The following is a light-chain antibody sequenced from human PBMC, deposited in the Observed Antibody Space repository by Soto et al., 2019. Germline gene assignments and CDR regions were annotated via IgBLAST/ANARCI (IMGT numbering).Light chain of an antibody. Sequence: QSALTQPASVSGSPGQSITISCTGTSSDVGGYNYVSWYQQHPGKAPKVMIYDVSYRPSGVSNRFSGSKSGNTASLTISGLQVEDEDDYYCSSYTSSSTLVVFGGGTKLTVL. J-gene: IGLJ2*01. V-gene: IGLV2-14*03. CDR3: SSYTSSSTLVV. CDR1: SSDVGGYNY. CDR2: DVS.